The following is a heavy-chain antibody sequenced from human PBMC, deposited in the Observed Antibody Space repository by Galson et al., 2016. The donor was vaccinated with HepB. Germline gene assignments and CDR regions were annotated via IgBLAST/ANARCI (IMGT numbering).Heavy chain of an antibody. V-gene: IGHV5-51*01. D-gene: IGHD1-7*01. CDR1: GASFTALW. CDR3: ASAYDGNFYWDY. Sequence: QSGAEVKKPGESLMISCQASGASFTALWIGWVRQMPGKGLEWMGIIYAADSTTKYTPSFQGQVTISADKSVATAYLQWSSLKASDTAIYYCASAYDGNFYWDYWGQGIPVTVSS. J-gene: IGHJ4*02. CDR2: IYAADSTT.